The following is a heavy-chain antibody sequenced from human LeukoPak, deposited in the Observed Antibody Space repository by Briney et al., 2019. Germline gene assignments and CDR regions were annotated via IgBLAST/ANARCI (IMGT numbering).Heavy chain of an antibody. J-gene: IGHJ4*02. D-gene: IGHD6-13*01. CDR3: AKDIGYSSSVDY. CDR2: ISYDGSNK. V-gene: IGHV3-30*18. Sequence: QPGRSLRLSCAASGFTFSSYGMHWVRQAPGKGLEWVAVISYDGSNKYYADSVKGRFTISRDNSKNTLYLQMNSLRAEDTAVYYCAKDIGYSSSVDYWGQGALVTVSS. CDR1: GFTFSSYG.